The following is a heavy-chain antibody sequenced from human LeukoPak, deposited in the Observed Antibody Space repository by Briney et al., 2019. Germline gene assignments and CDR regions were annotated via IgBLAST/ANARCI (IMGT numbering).Heavy chain of an antibody. Sequence: SETLSLTCAVYGGSFSGYYWSWIRQPPGKGLEWVGNIHYSGGTYYNPSLQSRVTISVDTSKNQFSLKLSSVTAADTAVYFCARHLGEAYNYDPMDVWGQGTTVTVPS. CDR1: GGSFSGYY. CDR3: ARHLGEAYNYDPMDV. D-gene: IGHD3-16*01. J-gene: IGHJ6*02. CDR2: IHYSGGT. V-gene: IGHV4-34*01.